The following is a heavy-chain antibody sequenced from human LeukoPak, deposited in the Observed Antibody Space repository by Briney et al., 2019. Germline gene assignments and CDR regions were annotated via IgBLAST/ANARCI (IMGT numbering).Heavy chain of an antibody. CDR2: INHSGST. D-gene: IGHD3-16*02. V-gene: IGHV4-34*01. CDR3: ARNAGLYRRYFDY. Sequence: SETLSLTCAVYGGSFSGYYWSWIRQPPGKGLEWIGGINHSGSTNYNPSLKSRVTISVDTSKNQFSLKLSSVTAADTAVYYCARNAGLYRRYFDYWGQGTLVTVSS. J-gene: IGHJ4*02. CDR1: GGSFSGYY.